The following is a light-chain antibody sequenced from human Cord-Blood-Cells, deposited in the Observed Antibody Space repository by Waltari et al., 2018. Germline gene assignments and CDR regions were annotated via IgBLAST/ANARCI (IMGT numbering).Light chain of an antibody. CDR2: DDS. Sequence: SYVLTQPPSVSVAPGKTARITCGGNNLGRTRVHWYQQKPGQAPGLVVYDDSDRPSGIPERFSGSNSGNTATLTISRVEAGDEADYYCQVWDSSSDHYVFGTGTKVTVL. CDR3: QVWDSSSDHYV. CDR1: NLGRTR. J-gene: IGLJ1*01. V-gene: IGLV3-21*03.